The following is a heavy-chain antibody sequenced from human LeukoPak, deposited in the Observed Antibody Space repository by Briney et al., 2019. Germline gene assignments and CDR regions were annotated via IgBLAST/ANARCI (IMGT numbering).Heavy chain of an antibody. D-gene: IGHD1-1*01. J-gene: IGHJ4*02. CDR3: AKSPKTGFLFDY. V-gene: IGHV3-66*01. CDR1: GFTVSSNY. CDR2: IYGGVNT. Sequence: GGSLRLSCAASGFTVSSNYMSWVRQAPGKGLEWVSVIYGGVNTVYADSVQGRFTISRDNSENTLFLEMNSLRAEDTAVYYCAKSPKTGFLFDYWGKGTLVTVSS.